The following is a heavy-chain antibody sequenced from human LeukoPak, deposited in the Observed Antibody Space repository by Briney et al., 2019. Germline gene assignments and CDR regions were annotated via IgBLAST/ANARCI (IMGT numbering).Heavy chain of an antibody. CDR3: ARQMYSGSPRNAFDI. J-gene: IGHJ3*02. Sequence: SETLSLTCTVSGGSISSYYWSWIRQPPGKGLEWIGYIYYSGSTNYNPSLKSRVTISVDTSKNQFSLKLSSVTAADTAVYYCARQMYSGSPRNAFDIWGQGTMVTVSS. V-gene: IGHV4-59*08. CDR2: IYYSGST. CDR1: GGSISSYY. D-gene: IGHD1-26*01.